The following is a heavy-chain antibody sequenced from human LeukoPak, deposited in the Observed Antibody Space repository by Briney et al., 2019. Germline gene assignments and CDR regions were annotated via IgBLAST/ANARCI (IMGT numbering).Heavy chain of an antibody. V-gene: IGHV1-2*06. Sequence: ASVKVSCKASGYTFTGYHMHWVRQAPGQGLEWMGRINPNSGDTNYAQKFQGRVTMTRDTSISTAYMELSRLRSDDTTVYYCARDYCSSTSCLFDYWGQGTLVAVSS. CDR1: GYTFTGYH. CDR3: ARDYCSSTSCLFDY. CDR2: INPNSGDT. J-gene: IGHJ4*02. D-gene: IGHD2-2*01.